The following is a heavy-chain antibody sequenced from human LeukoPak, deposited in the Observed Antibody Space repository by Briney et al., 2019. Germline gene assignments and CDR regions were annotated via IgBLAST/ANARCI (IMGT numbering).Heavy chain of an antibody. CDR2: ISGTSTNI. CDR3: ARDDPSMIAALHY. J-gene: IGHJ4*02. Sequence: GGSLRLSCAASGFTFSDYRMNWVRQAPGKGLEWVSSISGTSTNIYYADSVKGRFTISRDNAKNSVYLQMNSLRAEDTAVYYCARDDPSMIAALHYWGQGTLVTVPS. D-gene: IGHD6-6*01. CDR1: GFTFSDYR. V-gene: IGHV3-21*01.